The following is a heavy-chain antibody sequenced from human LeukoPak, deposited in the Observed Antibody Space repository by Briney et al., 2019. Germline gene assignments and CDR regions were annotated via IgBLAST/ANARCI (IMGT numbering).Heavy chain of an antibody. CDR2: IYYSGST. CDR3: ARDFGSDGFGVVIIRGPSYFDY. J-gene: IGHJ4*02. D-gene: IGHD3-3*01. CDR1: GGSISSSSYY. V-gene: IGHV4-39*07. Sequence: PSETLSLTCTVSGGSISSSSYYWGWIRQPPGKGLEWIGSIYYSGSTYYNPSLKSRVTISVDTSKNQFSLKLSSVTAADTAVYYCARDFGSDGFGVVIIRGPSYFDYWGQGTLVTVSS.